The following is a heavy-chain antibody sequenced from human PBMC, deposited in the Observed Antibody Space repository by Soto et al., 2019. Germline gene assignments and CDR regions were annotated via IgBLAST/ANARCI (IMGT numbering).Heavy chain of an antibody. CDR1: GGSFSGYY. Sequence: SSETLSLTCAVYGGSFSGYYWSWIRQPPGKGLGRIGEINHSGSTNYNPSLKSRVTISVDTSKNQFSLKLSSVTAADTAVYYCASGLTTPGRTYYYYIDVWGKGTTVTVSS. CDR2: INHSGST. D-gene: IGHD4-17*01. V-gene: IGHV4-34*01. J-gene: IGHJ6*03. CDR3: ASGLTTPGRTYYYYIDV.